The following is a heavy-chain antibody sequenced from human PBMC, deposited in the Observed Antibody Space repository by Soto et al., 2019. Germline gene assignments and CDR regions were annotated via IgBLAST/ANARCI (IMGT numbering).Heavy chain of an antibody. CDR2: IDHSGYT. J-gene: IGHJ4*02. D-gene: IGHD3-3*01. V-gene: IGHV4-31*03. Sequence: SRTCTFSGFSFKSGRDYWSWHRQHPGKGLEWVGYIDHSGYTFYNPSLQSRVILSMDTSKNQFSLTLSSATAADTAFYFCARQQAGFFYGIEYWGQATLVIVSS. CDR1: GFSFKSGRDY. CDR3: ARQQAGFFYGIEY.